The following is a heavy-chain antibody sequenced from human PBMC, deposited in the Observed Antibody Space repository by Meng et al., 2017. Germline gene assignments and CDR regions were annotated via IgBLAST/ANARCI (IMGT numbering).Heavy chain of an antibody. CDR1: GGSISSSSYY. CDR3: ARVMMTTVPYANY. J-gene: IGHJ4*02. Sequence: QLQLQESGPGLVKPSETLSLTCTVSGGSISSSSYYRGWIRQPPGKGLEWIGSIYYSGSTYYNPSLKSRVTISVDTSKNQFSLKLSSVTAADTAVYYCARVMMTTVPYANYWGQGTLVTVSS. V-gene: IGHV4-39*07. D-gene: IGHD4-17*01. CDR2: IYYSGST.